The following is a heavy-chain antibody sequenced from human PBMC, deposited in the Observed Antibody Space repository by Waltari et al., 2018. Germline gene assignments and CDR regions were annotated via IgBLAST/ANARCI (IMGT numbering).Heavy chain of an antibody. CDR2: INHSGST. CDR3: ARGGRIFGVVIQYYYYYDMDV. D-gene: IGHD3-3*02. CDR1: GGSFSGYY. J-gene: IGHJ6*03. Sequence: QVQLQQWGAGLLKPSETLSLTCAVYGGSFSGYYWSWIRQPPGKGLEWNGEINHSGSTNYNPSLKSRVTISVDTSKNQFSLKLSSVTAADTAVYYCARGGRIFGVVIQYYYYYDMDVWGKGTTVTVSS. V-gene: IGHV4-34*01.